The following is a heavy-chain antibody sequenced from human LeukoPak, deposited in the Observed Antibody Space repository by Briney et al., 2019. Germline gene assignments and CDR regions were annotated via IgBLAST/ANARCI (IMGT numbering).Heavy chain of an antibody. CDR3: ARQGGGPYSGSPFDF. CDR1: GYSFTSYA. D-gene: IGHD1-26*01. V-gene: IGHV1-3*01. J-gene: IGHJ4*02. Sequence: ASVKVSCKTSGYSFTSYAVHWVRQAPGQRPEWMGWINVVNGDTRCSQNFQGRVTISRDTSATTIYMELRSLRSEDTLIYYCARQGGGPYSGSPFDFWGQGTLVTVSS. CDR2: INVVNGDT.